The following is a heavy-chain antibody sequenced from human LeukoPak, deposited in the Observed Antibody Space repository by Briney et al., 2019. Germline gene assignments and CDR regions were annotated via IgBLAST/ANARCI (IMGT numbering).Heavy chain of an antibody. CDR1: GYTFTSHG. CDR3: ARGDNWNGHDAFDI. Sequence: GASVKVSCKASGYTFTSHGLSWARQAPGQGLEWMGWINPNSGGTNYAQKFQGWVTMTRDTSISTAYMELSRLRSDDTAVYYCARGDNWNGHDAFDIWGQGTMVTVSS. V-gene: IGHV1-2*04. CDR2: INPNSGGT. J-gene: IGHJ3*02. D-gene: IGHD1-1*01.